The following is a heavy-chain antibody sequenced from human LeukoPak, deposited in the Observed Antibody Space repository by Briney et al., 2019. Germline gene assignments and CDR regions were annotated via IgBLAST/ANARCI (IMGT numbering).Heavy chain of an antibody. J-gene: IGHJ3*02. Sequence: PGGSLRLSCAASGFTFFNYAMSWVRQAPGKGLEWVSVIYSGGSTYYADSVKGRFTISRDNSKNTLYLQMNSLRAEDTAVYYCARVSAYYYDSSGYSAPDAFDIWGQGTMATVTS. CDR3: ARVSAYYYDSSGYSAPDAFDI. D-gene: IGHD3-22*01. CDR1: GFTFFNYA. CDR2: IYSGGST. V-gene: IGHV3-53*01.